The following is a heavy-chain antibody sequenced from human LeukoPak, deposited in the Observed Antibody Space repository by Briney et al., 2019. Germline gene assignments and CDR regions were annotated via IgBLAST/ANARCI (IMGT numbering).Heavy chain of an antibody. Sequence: SVKVSCKTSGGIFSSYAISWVRQAPRQELEWLGGIIPLFGTANYAQKFQGRVTITADESTSTAYMELSSLRSEDTAVYYCARGDKIVATWPGSPPLYNWFDPWDQGTLVTVSS. D-gene: IGHD5-12*01. J-gene: IGHJ5*02. CDR2: IIPLFGTA. V-gene: IGHV1-69*13. CDR1: GGIFSSYA. CDR3: ARGDKIVATWPGSPPLYNWFDP.